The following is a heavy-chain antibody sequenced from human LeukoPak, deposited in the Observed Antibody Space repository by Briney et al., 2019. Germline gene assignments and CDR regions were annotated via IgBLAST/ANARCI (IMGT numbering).Heavy chain of an antibody. Sequence: GGSLRLSCAASGFTFSSFAMSWVRQAPGKGLEWVSGMSDRGVSSYYADSVKGQFTIYRDNSKNTLYLQMNSLRAEDTALYYCAKASAGSSWYLGDDYWGQGTLVTVSS. CDR3: AKASAGSSWYLGDDY. CDR1: GFTFSSFA. D-gene: IGHD6-13*01. J-gene: IGHJ4*02. CDR2: MSDRGVSS. V-gene: IGHV3-23*01.